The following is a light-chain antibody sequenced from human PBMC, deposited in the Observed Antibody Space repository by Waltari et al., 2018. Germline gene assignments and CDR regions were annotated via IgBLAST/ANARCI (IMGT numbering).Light chain of an antibody. V-gene: IGLV3-9*01. Sequence: SYELTQPLSVSVAPGQTATITLGGNNIGGKSVHWYQQKPGQAPVLVIYRDNNRPSGIPDRFSGSNSGNTATLTINGAQVGDEADYYCQVRDSNTAVFGGGTHLTVL. CDR3: QVRDSNTAV. CDR1: NIGGKS. CDR2: RDN. J-gene: IGLJ7*01.